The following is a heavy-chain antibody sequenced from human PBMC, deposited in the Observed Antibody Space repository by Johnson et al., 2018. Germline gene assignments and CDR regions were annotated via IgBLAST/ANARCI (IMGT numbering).Heavy chain of an antibody. D-gene: IGHD6-13*01. Sequence: VQLVQSGGGLVQPGGSLKLSCAASGFTFSGSAMHWVRQASGKGLEWVGRIRSKANSYATAYAASVKGRFTISRDDSKNTAYLQMNSLKTEDPAVYYCTRHAPAVAAAGAPVDVWGKGTTVTVSS. CDR2: IRSKANSYAT. CDR3: TRHAPAVAAAGAPVDV. CDR1: GFTFSGSA. J-gene: IGHJ6*04. V-gene: IGHV3-73*01.